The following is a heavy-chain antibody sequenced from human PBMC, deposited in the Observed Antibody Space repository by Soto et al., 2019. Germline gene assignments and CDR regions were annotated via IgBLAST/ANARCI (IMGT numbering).Heavy chain of an antibody. D-gene: IGHD3-16*01. Sequence: EVYLVESGGGLIQSGGSLRLSCVGSGFTFSNHWMNWVRQAPGQGLEWVANIKADGSEKYYVDSVKGRFTISRDNAKNSLYLQMNSLRAEDTAVYYCARARGVDYWGQGTQVTVSS. CDR3: ARARGVDY. CDR1: GFTFSNHW. J-gene: IGHJ4*02. CDR2: IKADGSEK. V-gene: IGHV3-7*03.